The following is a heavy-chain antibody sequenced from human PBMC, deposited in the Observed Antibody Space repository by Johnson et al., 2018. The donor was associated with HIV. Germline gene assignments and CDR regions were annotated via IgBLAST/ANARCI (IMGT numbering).Heavy chain of an antibody. CDR3: AKDSLLGYCSGGSCYDDDAFDI. D-gene: IGHD2-15*01. Sequence: QVQLVEYGGGVVQPGRSLRLSCAASGFTFSSYGMHWVRQAPGKGLEWVAVIWYDGSNKYYAASVKGRFTIPSDNSKHTLFLQMNSLRAEDTAVYYCAKDSLLGYCSGGSCYDDDAFDIWGQGTMVTVSS. J-gene: IGHJ3*02. CDR1: GFTFSSYG. V-gene: IGHV3-33*06. CDR2: IWYDGSNK.